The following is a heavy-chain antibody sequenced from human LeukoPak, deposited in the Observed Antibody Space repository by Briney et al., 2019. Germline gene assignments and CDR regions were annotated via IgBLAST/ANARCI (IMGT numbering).Heavy chain of an antibody. CDR3: ARDFSSVFY. V-gene: IGHV3-21*01. Sequence: PGGSLRLSCAASGFTFSSYSINWVRQAPGEGRGWVSSISSSSSYIYYADSVKGRSTISRDNAKNPLYLQMNSLRAEDTAVYYCARDFSSVFYWGQGTLVTVSS. D-gene: IGHD2/OR15-2a*01. J-gene: IGHJ4*02. CDR1: GFTFSSYS. CDR2: ISSSSSYI.